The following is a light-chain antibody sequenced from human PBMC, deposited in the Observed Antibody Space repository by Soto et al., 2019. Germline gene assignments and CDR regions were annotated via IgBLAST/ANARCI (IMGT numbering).Light chain of an antibody. CDR3: LLSYSGARPYV. V-gene: IGLV7-46*01. Sequence: QTVVTQEPSLTVSPGGTVTLTCGSSIGAVVSGHYPYWFQQKPGQAPRTLIYDTSNKHSWTPARFSGSLLGGKAALTLSGAQPEDEADYYCLLSYSGARPYVFGTGTKLTVL. CDR2: DTS. CDR1: IGAVVSGHY. J-gene: IGLJ1*01.